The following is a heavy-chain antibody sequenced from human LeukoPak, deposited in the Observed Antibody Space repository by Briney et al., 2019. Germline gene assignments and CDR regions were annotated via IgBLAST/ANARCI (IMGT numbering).Heavy chain of an antibody. CDR1: GFTLSSYE. V-gene: IGHV3-23*01. CDR2: IDYDGGSG. J-gene: IGHJ4*02. D-gene: IGHD5-18*01. Sequence: GGSLRLSCTVSGFTLSSYEMSWIRQAPGKGLEWVSSIDYDGGSGHYADSVKGRLTISRDNSKNTLFLQMHSLRVEDTAIYYCAKVGYSYGYVYYFDYWGQGTLVTVSS. CDR3: AKVGYSYGYVYYFDY.